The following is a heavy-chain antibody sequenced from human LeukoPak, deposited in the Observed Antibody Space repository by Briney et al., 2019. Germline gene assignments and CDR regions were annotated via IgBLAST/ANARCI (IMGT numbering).Heavy chain of an antibody. CDR2: NSGGST. J-gene: IGHJ4*02. CDR1: GFTFSSYA. Sequence: GGSLRLSCAASGFTFSSYAVYWVRQAPGKGLEWVSSNSGGSTYYADSVKDRFTISRDNSKNTLYLQMNSLRAEDTAVYYCTKGLWAGVSAARDWGQGTLVTVSS. V-gene: IGHV3-23*01. D-gene: IGHD3-10*01. CDR3: TKGLWAGVSAARD.